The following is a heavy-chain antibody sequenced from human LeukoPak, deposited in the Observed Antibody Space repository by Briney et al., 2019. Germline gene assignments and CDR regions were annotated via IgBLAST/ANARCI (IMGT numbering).Heavy chain of an antibody. J-gene: IGHJ4*02. Sequence: GGSLRLSCAASGFTFNRYRMNWVRQAPGKGLEWVANIKQDGSQKYYVDSVKGRFTISRDNAKNSLYLQMDSLRAEDTAVYYCASAARQRWLQIDYWGQGTLVTVSP. CDR3: ASAARQRWLQIDY. V-gene: IGHV3-7*03. CDR2: IKQDGSQK. CDR1: GFTFNRYR. D-gene: IGHD5-24*01.